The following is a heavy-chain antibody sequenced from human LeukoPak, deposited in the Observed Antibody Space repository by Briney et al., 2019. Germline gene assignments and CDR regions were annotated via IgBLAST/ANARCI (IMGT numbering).Heavy chain of an antibody. D-gene: IGHD2-21*02. Sequence: SETLSLTCAVYGGSFSGYYWSWIRQPPGKGLEWIGEINHSGSTNYNPSLKSRVTISLDTSKNQFSLKLSSVTAADTAVYYCARVRYCGGDCSWGQGTLVTVSS. J-gene: IGHJ5*02. CDR1: GGSFSGYY. V-gene: IGHV4-34*01. CDR3: ARVRYCGGDCS. CDR2: INHSGST.